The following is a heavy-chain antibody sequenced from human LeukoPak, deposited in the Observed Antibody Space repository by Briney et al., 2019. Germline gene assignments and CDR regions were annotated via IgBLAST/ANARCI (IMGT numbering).Heavy chain of an antibody. Sequence: GRSLRLSCAASGFIFNDFGMHWVRQAPDKGLEWVAVMSSDGDNIYHADSVKGRFTISRDTSKNTLYLQMNSLRAEDTAVYCCAKGGYRCNWGGYFDYWGQGTLVTVSS. V-gene: IGHV3-30*18. CDR3: AKGGYRCNWGGYFDY. CDR1: GFIFNDFG. CDR2: MSSDGDNI. D-gene: IGHD5-18*01. J-gene: IGHJ4*02.